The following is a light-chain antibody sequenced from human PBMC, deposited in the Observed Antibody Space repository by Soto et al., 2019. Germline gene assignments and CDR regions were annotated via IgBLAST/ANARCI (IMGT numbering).Light chain of an antibody. CDR3: QQYGISPWT. J-gene: IGKJ1*01. CDR2: GAS. Sequence: EIVLTQSPGTLSLSPGERATLSCRASQSVSSNYLAWYQQKPGQAPRPLIYGASSRATGIPDRFSGGGAGTDFTLTISRLESEDFAVYYCQQYGISPWTFGQGTKVDI. CDR1: QSVSSNY. V-gene: IGKV3-20*01.